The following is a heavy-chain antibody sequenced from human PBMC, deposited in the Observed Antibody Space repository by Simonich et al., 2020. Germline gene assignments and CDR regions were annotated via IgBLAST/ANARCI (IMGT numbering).Heavy chain of an antibody. CDR3: ARHDRWLQFYFDY. D-gene: IGHD5-12*01. J-gene: IGHJ4*02. CDR1: GGSISSYY. CDR2: IYYSGST. Sequence: QVQLQESVPGLVKPSETLSLTCTVSGGSISSYYWSWIRQPPGKGLELIGYIYYSGSTNYNPSLKSRVTISVDTSKNQFSLKLSSVTAADTAVYYCARHDRWLQFYFDYWGQGTLVTVSS. V-gene: IGHV4-59*08.